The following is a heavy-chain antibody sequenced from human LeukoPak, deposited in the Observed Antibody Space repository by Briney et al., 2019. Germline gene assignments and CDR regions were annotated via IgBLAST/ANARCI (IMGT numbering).Heavy chain of an antibody. CDR3: ARDLKYEGTGLVH. V-gene: IGHV3-66*01. D-gene: IGHD3/OR15-3a*01. J-gene: IGHJ4*02. Sequence: GGSLRLSCAASGFTVSSTFMTWVRQAPGQGLDWVSVIYTGGYTDYAGSVKGRFTISRDNSRNTVDLQMNSLTAEDTAVYYCARDLKYEGTGLVHWGQGTLVTVSS. CDR2: IYTGGYT. CDR1: GFTVSSTF.